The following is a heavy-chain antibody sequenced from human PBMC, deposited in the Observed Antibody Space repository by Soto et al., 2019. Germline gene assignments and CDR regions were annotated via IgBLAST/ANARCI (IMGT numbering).Heavy chain of an antibody. CDR3: ASVIAAATMAV. CDR1: GFIFSIYA. J-gene: IGHJ6*02. CDR2: ISIDGSRT. Sequence: PGGSLRLSCSGSGFIFSIYAIHWVRQAPEKGLEYVSFISIDGSRTHYADSVKGRFTISRDNSKNTAYLQMSSLRPEDTAVYYCASVIAAATMAVWGQRTTVTVSS. D-gene: IGHD6-13*01. V-gene: IGHV3-64D*06.